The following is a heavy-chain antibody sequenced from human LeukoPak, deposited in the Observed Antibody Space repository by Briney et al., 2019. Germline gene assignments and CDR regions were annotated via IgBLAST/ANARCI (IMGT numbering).Heavy chain of an antibody. CDR1: GFTFSSYG. CDR2: IRYDGSNK. CDR3: AKETLGAAAGIDYFDY. Sequence: GGSLRLSCAASGFTFSSYGMHWVRQAPGKGLEWVAFIRYDGSNKYYADSVKGRFTISRDNSKNTLYLQMNSLRAEDTAVYYCAKETLGAAAGIDYFDYWGQGTLVTVSS. D-gene: IGHD6-13*01. V-gene: IGHV3-30*02. J-gene: IGHJ4*02.